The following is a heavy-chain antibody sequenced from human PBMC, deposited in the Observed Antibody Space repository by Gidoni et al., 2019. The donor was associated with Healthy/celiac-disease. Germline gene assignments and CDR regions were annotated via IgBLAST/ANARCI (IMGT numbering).Heavy chain of an antibody. CDR1: GFTFSSYA. CDR2: SSGSGGST. J-gene: IGHJ6*02. V-gene: IGHV3-23*01. CDR3: AKARAVAGTSDGMDV. Sequence: EVQLLESGGGLVQPGGSLRPSCAASGFTFSSYAMSWVRQAPGKGLEWVSASSGSGGSTYYADSVKGRFTISRDNSKNTLYLQMNSLRAEDTAVYYCAKARAVAGTSDGMDVWGQGTTVTVSS. D-gene: IGHD6-19*01.